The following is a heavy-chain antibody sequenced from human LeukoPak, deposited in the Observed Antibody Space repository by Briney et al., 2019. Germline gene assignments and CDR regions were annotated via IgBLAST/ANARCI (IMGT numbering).Heavy chain of an antibody. CDR2: ISAYNGNT. D-gene: IGHD6-19*01. V-gene: IGHV1-18*01. J-gene: IGHJ6*03. CDR1: GYTFTSYG. Sequence: GASVKVSCKASGYTFTSYGISWVRQAPGQGLEWMGWISAYNGNTNYAQKLQGRVTMTTDTSTSTAYMELRSLRSDDTAVYYCARDSSGWYSRVNQDYYYMDVWGKGTTVTVSS. CDR3: ARDSSGWYSRVNQDYYYMDV.